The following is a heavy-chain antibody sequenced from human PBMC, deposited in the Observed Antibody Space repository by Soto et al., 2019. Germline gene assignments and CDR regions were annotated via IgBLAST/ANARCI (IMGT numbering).Heavy chain of an antibody. D-gene: IGHD6-6*01. Sequence: SETLSLTCAVYGGSFSGYYWSWIRQPPGKGLEWIGEINHSGSTNYNPSLKSRVTISVDTSKNQFFLKLSFVTAADTALYYCAREGQLPYYYYYYMDVWGKGTTVTVSS. CDR3: AREGQLPYYYYYYMDV. CDR2: INHSGST. CDR1: GGSFSGYY. V-gene: IGHV4-34*01. J-gene: IGHJ6*03.